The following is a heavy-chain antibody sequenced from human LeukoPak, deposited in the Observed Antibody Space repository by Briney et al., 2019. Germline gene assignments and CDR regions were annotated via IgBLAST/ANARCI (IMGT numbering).Heavy chain of an antibody. CDR1: GYTFTSHG. D-gene: IGHD6-19*01. V-gene: IGHV1-18*01. Sequence: ASVKVSCKASGYTFTSHGISWVRQAPGQGLEWMGWISTYNGNTNYAQKLQGRVSMTTDTSTSTAYMDLRSLRSDDTAVYYCARGVAVAGKVTNNWFDPWGQGTLVTVSS. J-gene: IGHJ5*02. CDR3: ARGVAVAGKVTNNWFDP. CDR2: ISTYNGNT.